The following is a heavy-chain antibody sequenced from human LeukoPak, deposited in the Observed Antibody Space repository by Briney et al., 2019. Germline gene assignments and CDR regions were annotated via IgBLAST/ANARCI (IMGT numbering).Heavy chain of an antibody. CDR1: GYTFTRYY. CDR3: ARSGYYGSGDDAFDI. CDR2: INSSGGAT. Sequence: GASVKVSCKASGYTFTRYYMHWVRQAPGQGLEWMGIINSSGGATTYAQKFQGRVTMTRDTSTSTVYMELSSLRSEDTAVYYCARSGYYGSGDDAFDIWGQGTMVTVSS. V-gene: IGHV1-46*01. J-gene: IGHJ3*02. D-gene: IGHD3-10*01.